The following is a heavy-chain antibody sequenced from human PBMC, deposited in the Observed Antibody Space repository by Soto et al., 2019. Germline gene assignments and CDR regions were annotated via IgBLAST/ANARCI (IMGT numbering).Heavy chain of an antibody. J-gene: IGHJ5*02. V-gene: IGHV3-7*01. CDR2: IKQDGSEK. Sequence: PGGSLRLSCAASGFTFSSYWMSWVRQAPGKGLEWVANIKQDGSEKYYVDSVKGRFTISRDNAKNSLYLQMNSLRAEDTAVYYCARDGVQSSGWYNWFDPWGQGTLVTVSS. CDR3: ARDGVQSSGWYNWFDP. D-gene: IGHD6-19*01. CDR1: GFTFSSYW.